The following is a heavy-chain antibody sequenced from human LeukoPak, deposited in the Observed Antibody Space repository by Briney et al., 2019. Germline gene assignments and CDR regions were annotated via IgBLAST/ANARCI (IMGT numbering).Heavy chain of an antibody. J-gene: IGHJ4*02. CDR2: IYSGGST. Sequence: GGSLRLSCAASGFPLSDYWMSWVRQAPGKGLEWVSVIYSGGSTYYADSVKGRFTISRDNSKNTLFLQMNSLRAEDTAVYYCASHNLGYSSSWLGYWGQGTLVTVSS. D-gene: IGHD6-13*01. V-gene: IGHV3-66*04. CDR3: ASHNLGYSSSWLGY. CDR1: GFPLSDYW.